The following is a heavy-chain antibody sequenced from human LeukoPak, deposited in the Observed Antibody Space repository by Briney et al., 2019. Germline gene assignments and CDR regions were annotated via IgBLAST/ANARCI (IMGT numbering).Heavy chain of an antibody. CDR2: ISSTSSLI. CDR1: GFTFSSFN. CDR3: ARGGALRYFDWLLYR. J-gene: IGHJ4*02. D-gene: IGHD3-9*01. V-gene: IGHV3-21*04. Sequence: GGSLRLSCAASGFTFSSFNMNWVRQAPGKGLEWVSSISSTSSLIWYADSLKGRFTISRDNAKNSLYLQMNSLRAEDTAVYYCARGGALRYFDWLLYRWRQGTLVTVSS.